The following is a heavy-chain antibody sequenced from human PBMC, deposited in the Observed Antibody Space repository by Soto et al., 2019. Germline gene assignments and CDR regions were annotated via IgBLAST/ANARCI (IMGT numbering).Heavy chain of an antibody. D-gene: IGHD6-19*01. CDR1: GYTFTSYA. V-gene: IGHV1-3*01. CDR3: ARTRLPSILYSSGWYLNY. CDR2: INAGNGNT. Sequence: EASVKVSCKASGYTFTSYAMHWVRQAHGQRLEWMGWINAGNGNTKYSQKFQGRVTITRDTSASTAYMELSSLRSEDTAVYYCARTRLPSILYSSGWYLNYWGQGTLVTVSS. J-gene: IGHJ4*02.